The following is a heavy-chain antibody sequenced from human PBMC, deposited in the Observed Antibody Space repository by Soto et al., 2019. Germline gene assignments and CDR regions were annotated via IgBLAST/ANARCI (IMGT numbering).Heavy chain of an antibody. V-gene: IGHV4-39*01. D-gene: IGHD3-10*01. CDR2: IYYSGST. Sequence: SETLSLTCTVSGGSISSSSYYWGWIRQPPGKGLEWIGSIYYSGSTYYNPSLKSRVTISVDTSKNQFSLKLSSVTAADTAVYYCARNGVHKASDYDYWGQGTLVSVSS. CDR1: GGSISSSSYY. J-gene: IGHJ4*02. CDR3: ARNGVHKASDYDY.